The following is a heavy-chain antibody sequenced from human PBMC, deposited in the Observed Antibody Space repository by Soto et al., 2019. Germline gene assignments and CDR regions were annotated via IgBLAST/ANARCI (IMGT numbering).Heavy chain of an antibody. J-gene: IGHJ4*02. V-gene: IGHV3-9*01. D-gene: IGHD6-19*01. CDR2: ISWNSGSI. CDR1: GFTFGDYA. CDR3: AKSHTDSGWYVTTDY. Sequence: EVPLVESGGGLVQPGRSLRLSCAASGFTFGDYAMQWVRHAPGKGLEWVSAISWNSGSIDYAESVKGRFTISRDNAKNSLYLQMNSLRAEDTALYYCAKSHTDSGWYVTTDYWGQGTPVTVSS.